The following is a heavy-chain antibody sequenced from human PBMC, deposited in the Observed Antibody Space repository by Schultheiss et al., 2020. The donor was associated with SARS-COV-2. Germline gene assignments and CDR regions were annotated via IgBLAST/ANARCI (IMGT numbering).Heavy chain of an antibody. CDR1: GFTFSSYG. Sequence: GGSLRLSCAASGFTFSSYGMHWVRQAPGKGLEWVSVIYSGGSTYYADSVKGRFTITRDNSKNTLYLQMNSLRAEDTAVYYCARDQWGSFYYYYMDVWGKGTTVTVSS. CDR3: ARDQWGSFYYYYMDV. V-gene: IGHV3-NL1*01. D-gene: IGHD2-8*01. CDR2: IYSGGST. J-gene: IGHJ6*03.